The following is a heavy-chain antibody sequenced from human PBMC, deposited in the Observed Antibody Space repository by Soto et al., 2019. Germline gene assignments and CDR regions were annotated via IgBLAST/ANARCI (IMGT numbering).Heavy chain of an antibody. D-gene: IGHD3-9*01. V-gene: IGHV4-4*02. CDR2: IYHSGST. Sequence: SETLSLTCAVSGGSISSSNWWNWVRQPPGKGLEWIGEIYHSGSTNYNPSLKSRVTISVDKSKNQFSLKLSSVTAADTAVYYCARDYYDILTGYSEPYYYYGMEVWGQGTTVTVSS. CDR1: GGSISSSNW. CDR3: ARDYYDILTGYSEPYYYYGMEV. J-gene: IGHJ6*02.